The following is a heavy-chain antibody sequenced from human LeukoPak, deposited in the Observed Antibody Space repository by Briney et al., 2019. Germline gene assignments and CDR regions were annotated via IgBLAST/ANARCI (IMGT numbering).Heavy chain of an antibody. CDR2: ISGRGGST. D-gene: IGHD2-21*02. V-gene: IGHV3-23*01. CDR3: AKDSGVVVTAIPNY. CDR1: GFTFSNYA. Sequence: GGSLRLSCAASGFTFSNYAMIWVRQAPGKGLEWVSSISGRGGSTYYAGSVKGRFTISRDNPKNTLSLQMDSLRSEDTAVYYCAKDSGVVVTAIPNYWGQGALVTVSS. J-gene: IGHJ4*02.